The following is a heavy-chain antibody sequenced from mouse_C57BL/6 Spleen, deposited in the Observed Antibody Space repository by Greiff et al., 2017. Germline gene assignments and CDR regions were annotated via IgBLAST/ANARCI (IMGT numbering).Heavy chain of an antibody. J-gene: IGHJ2*01. V-gene: IGHV1-50*01. CDR1: GYTFTSYW. CDR2: IDPSDSYT. D-gene: IGHD1-1*01. CDR3: ARFTTVVAFDY. Sequence: QVQLQQPGAELVKPGASVKLSCKASGYTFTSYWMQWVKQRPGQGLEWIGEIDPSDSYTNYNQKFKGKATLTVDTSSSTAYMQLSSLTSEDSAVYYGARFTTVVAFDYWGQGTTLTVSS.